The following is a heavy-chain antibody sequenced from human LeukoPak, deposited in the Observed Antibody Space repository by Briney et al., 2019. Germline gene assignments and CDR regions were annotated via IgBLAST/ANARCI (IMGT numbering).Heavy chain of an antibody. CDR2: ISGSGGSI. Sequence: GGSLRLPCAAPGFMFCSYAMSWARQGPGKGLEWVSAISGSGGSIYYADSVKGRFTISRDNSKNTLYLQMNSLRAEDTAVYYCAKDYGAGYWGQGTLVTVSS. D-gene: IGHD4-17*01. CDR1: GFMFCSYA. CDR3: AKDYGAGY. J-gene: IGHJ4*02. V-gene: IGHV3-23*01.